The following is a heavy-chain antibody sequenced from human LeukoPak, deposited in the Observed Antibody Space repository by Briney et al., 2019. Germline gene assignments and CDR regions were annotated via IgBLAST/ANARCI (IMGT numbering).Heavy chain of an antibody. V-gene: IGHV4-31*03. CDR2: VFYTGST. J-gene: IGHJ5*02. CDR1: GASTSSSGYF. CDR3: ARDLSGFDP. Sequence: SETLSLTCTVSGASTSSSGYFWTWIRQHTGKGLEWIGHVFYTGSTNYNPSLKSRVAISLDTSKSQFSLKLSSVTAADTAVYYCARDLSGFDPWGQGTLVTVSS. D-gene: IGHD1-26*01.